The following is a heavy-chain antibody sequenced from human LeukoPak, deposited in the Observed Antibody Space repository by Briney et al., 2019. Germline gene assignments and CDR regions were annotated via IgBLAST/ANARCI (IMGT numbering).Heavy chain of an antibody. D-gene: IGHD6-13*01. J-gene: IGHJ4*02. Sequence: ASVKVSCKASGYTFAKYAIHWVRQAPGQRLEWMGWINAGNGNTRYSQKFQGGVTITRDTSASTAYMELSSLRSEDTAVYYCARGGIAAAGSFDYWGQGTLVTVSS. V-gene: IGHV1-3*01. CDR1: GYTFAKYA. CDR2: INAGNGNT. CDR3: ARGGIAAAGSFDY.